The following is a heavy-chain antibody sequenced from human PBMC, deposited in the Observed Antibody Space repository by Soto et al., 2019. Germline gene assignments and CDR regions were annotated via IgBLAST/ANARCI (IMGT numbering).Heavy chain of an antibody. CDR2: ISSSGNSI. D-gene: IGHD4-17*01. CDR1: GFSFSDYY. CDR3: VRDDDYGGTNHRFDP. Sequence: QEQLVESGGGVVKPGGSLRLSCTASGFSFSDYYMSWIRQAPGKGLECIAYISSSGNSIYYADSVKGRFTVSRDNAKNSLSLHMNSLTAEDTAMYYCVRDDDYGGTNHRFDPWGQGTLVTVSS. V-gene: IGHV3-11*01. J-gene: IGHJ5*02.